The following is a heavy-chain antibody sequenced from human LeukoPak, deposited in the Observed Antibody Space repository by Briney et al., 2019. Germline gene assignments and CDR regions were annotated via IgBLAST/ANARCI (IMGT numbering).Heavy chain of an antibody. CDR1: GFTFSSYW. V-gene: IGHV3-7*05. CDR3: ARGPVGGPGLDY. CDR2: LKEDGSEK. J-gene: IGHJ4*02. Sequence: GGSLRLSCAASGFTFSSYWMSWVRQAPGKGLEWVATLKEDGSEKYYVDSVKGRFTISRDNAKNSLYLQMNSLRAEDTAVYYCARGPVGGPGLDYWGQGTLVTVSS. D-gene: IGHD3-16*01.